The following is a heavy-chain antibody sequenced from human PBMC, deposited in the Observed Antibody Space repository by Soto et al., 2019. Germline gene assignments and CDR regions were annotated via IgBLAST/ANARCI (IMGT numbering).Heavy chain of an antibody. CDR3: AGGDYYDSSGYAESWFDP. Sequence: QVQLVQSGAEVKKPGASVKVSCKASGYTFTSYGISWVRQAPGQGLEWMGWISAYNGNTNYAQKLQGRVTMTTDTSTRTAYMELRSLRSDDTAVYYCAGGDYYDSSGYAESWFDPWGQGTLVTVSS. D-gene: IGHD3-22*01. J-gene: IGHJ5*02. V-gene: IGHV1-18*01. CDR1: GYTFTSYG. CDR2: ISAYNGNT.